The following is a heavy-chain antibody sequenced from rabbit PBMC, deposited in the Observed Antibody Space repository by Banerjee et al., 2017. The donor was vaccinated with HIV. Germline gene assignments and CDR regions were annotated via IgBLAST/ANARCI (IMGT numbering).Heavy chain of an antibody. Sequence: QEQLEESGGDLVKPEGSLTLTCTASGFSFSCKYVMCWVRQAPGKGLEWIACINTSSGNTVYANWAKGRFTISKTSSTTVTLQMTSLTAADTATYFCARDGASGYNFNLWGPGTLVTVS. CDR3: ARDGASGYNFNL. CDR1: GFSFSCKYV. V-gene: IGHV1S45*01. J-gene: IGHJ4*01. D-gene: IGHD1-1*01. CDR2: INTSSGNT.